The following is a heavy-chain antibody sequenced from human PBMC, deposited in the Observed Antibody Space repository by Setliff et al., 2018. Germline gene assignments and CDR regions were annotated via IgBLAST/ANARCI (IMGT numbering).Heavy chain of an antibody. CDR1: GFTFRDYG. D-gene: IGHD6-19*01. CDR3: AKNHLAGTPHVYFDY. V-gene: IGHV3-33*06. J-gene: IGHJ4*02. Sequence: LRLSCAASGFTFRDYGMHWVRQAPGKGLEWVAVIWFDGSNKYYADSLKGRFTISRDNSKSTLYLQMNSLRAEDTAVYYCAKNHLAGTPHVYFDYWGQGTLVTVSS. CDR2: IWFDGSNK.